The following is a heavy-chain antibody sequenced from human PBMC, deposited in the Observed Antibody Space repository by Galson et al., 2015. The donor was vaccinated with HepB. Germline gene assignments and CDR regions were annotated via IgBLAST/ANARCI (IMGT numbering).Heavy chain of an antibody. Sequence: SLRLSCAASGFTFSSYSMNWVRQAPGKGPEWVSSISSSSSYIYYADSVKGRFTISRDNAKNSLYLQMNSLRAEDTAVYYCARDKIEYDFWSGYYLQRVGWFDPWGQGTLVTVSS. D-gene: IGHD3-3*01. CDR1: GFTFSSYS. V-gene: IGHV3-21*01. CDR3: ARDKIEYDFWSGYYLQRVGWFDP. CDR2: ISSSSSYI. J-gene: IGHJ5*02.